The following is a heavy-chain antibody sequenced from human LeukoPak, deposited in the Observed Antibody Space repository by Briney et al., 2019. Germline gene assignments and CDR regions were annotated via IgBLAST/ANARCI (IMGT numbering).Heavy chain of an antibody. V-gene: IGHV3-23*01. D-gene: IGHD6-19*01. J-gene: IGHJ4*02. CDR2: ISGDCGDT. CDR1: GFTFSSYA. Sequence: PGGSLSLSCAASGFTFSSYAMNWVRQAPGKGLEWVSTISGDCGDTHYADSVRGRFTISRANSKNTLFMQMNSLRAEDTAVYFCGKSGSRDWDYFEYWRQGTLVTASS. CDR3: GKSGSRDWDYFEY.